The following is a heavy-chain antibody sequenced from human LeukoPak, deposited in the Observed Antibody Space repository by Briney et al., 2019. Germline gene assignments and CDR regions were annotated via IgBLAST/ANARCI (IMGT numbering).Heavy chain of an antibody. J-gene: IGHJ4*02. CDR1: GFTVITND. D-gene: IGHD2-2*01. CDR3: ARGLGYCTSTTCLLPFDY. Sequence: GSLRLSCAASGFTVITNDMTWVRQAPGKGLECVSVIYSGGSTYYADSVKGRFTVSRDNSKNTLYLQMNSLRAEDTAMYYCARGLGYCTSTTCLLPFDYWGQGTLVTVSS. CDR2: IYSGGST. V-gene: IGHV3-53*01.